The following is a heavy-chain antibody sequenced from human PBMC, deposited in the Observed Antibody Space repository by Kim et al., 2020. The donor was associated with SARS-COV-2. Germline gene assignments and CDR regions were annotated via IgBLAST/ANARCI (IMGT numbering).Heavy chain of an antibody. CDR2: IYYSGST. Sequence: SETLSLTCTVSGGSISSSSYYWGWIRQPPGKGLVWIGSIYYSGSTYYNPSLKSRVTISVDTSKNQFSLKLSSVTAADTAVYYCARQARGNIVVVVAAPTTLDYWGQGTLVTVSS. CDR3: ARQARGNIVVVVAAPTTLDY. V-gene: IGHV4-39*01. J-gene: IGHJ4*02. D-gene: IGHD2-15*01. CDR1: GGSISSSSYY.